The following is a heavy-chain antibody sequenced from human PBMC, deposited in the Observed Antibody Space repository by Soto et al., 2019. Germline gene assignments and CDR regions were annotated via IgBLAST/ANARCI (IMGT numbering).Heavy chain of an antibody. CDR1: GGTFTGHA. D-gene: IGHD7-27*01. V-gene: IGHV1-69*06. CDR2: LIPLFGTS. J-gene: IGHJ4*02. CDR3: ARGPNWGYRFDS. Sequence: QVQLVQSGAEVKKPGSSVKVSCEASGGTFTGHAISWVRQAPGQGPEWMGGLIPLFGTSQHAQNFQGRRTITADKSTSTAYMELTSPRFEDTAIYYCARGPNWGYRFDSWGQGTLVTVSS.